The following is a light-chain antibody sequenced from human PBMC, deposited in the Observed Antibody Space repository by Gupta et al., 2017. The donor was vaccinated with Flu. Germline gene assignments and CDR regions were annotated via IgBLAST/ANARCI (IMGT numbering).Light chain of an antibody. CDR2: DVY. CDR3: QQDSHSFT. J-gene: IGKJ3*01. V-gene: IGKV3-20*01. Sequence: FLTQSPGTLSLSPGGTATISCRASQSVSRGVFAWYRQTPGHPPTLIIEDVYNRASGDTDRFSGSGDAEDYTLTSYGRGGEDCGVYYWQQDSHSFTFGQGTKV. CDR1: QSVSRGV.